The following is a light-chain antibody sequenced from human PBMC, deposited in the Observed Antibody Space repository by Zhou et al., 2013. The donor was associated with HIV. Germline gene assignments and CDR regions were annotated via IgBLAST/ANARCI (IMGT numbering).Light chain of an antibody. CDR1: QSVNSNY. J-gene: IGKJ5*01. CDR2: GVS. Sequence: EVVMTQSPDTLSLSPGERVTLSCRASQSVNSNYLAWYQQKPAQAPRLLIYGVSTRASGIPDRFSGSGSGTDFTLTLSRLEPEDFAVYFCQQYGSSPITFGQGTRLEIK. CDR3: QQYGSSPIT. V-gene: IGKV3-20*01.